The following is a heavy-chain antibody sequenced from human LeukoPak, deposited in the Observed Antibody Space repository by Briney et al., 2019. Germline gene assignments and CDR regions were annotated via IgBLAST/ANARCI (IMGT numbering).Heavy chain of an antibody. CDR2: VVTAGKRI. D-gene: IGHD2-2*01. Sequence: GGSLRLSCAASGFTFSDYYMSWIRQAPGKGREWIAYVVTAGKRIDYAESVRGRFTTSRDDAKSSLFLQMDSLTVEDTALYYCAKLVVPAANAVDSWGQGTLVTVSS. J-gene: IGHJ4*02. CDR1: GFTFSDYY. V-gene: IGHV3-11*01. CDR3: AKLVVPAANAVDS.